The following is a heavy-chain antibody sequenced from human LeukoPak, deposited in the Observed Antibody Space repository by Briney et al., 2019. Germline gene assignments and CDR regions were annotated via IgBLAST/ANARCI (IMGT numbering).Heavy chain of an antibody. J-gene: IGHJ3*02. CDR1: GFTFSSYS. CDR3: VRILSSSSASNDAFDI. CDR2: ISSTSSYI. V-gene: IGHV3-21*01. D-gene: IGHD6-6*01. Sequence: GGSLRLSCAASGFTFSSYSMNWVRQAPGKGLEWVSSISSTSSYIYYADSVKGRFTVSRDNAKNSLSLQMNSLRAEDTALYYCVRILSSSSASNDAFDIWGQGTMVTVSS.